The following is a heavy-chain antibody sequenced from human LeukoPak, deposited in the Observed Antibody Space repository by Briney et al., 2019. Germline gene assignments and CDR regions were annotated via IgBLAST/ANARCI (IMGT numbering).Heavy chain of an antibody. Sequence: GGSLRLSCAASGFTVSSNYMSWVRQAPGKGLEWVSVIYSGGSTYYADSVKDRFTISRDNSKNTLYLQMNSLRAEDTAVYYCAREDCSSTSCAGMDVWGQGTTVTVSS. J-gene: IGHJ6*02. CDR1: GFTVSSNY. CDR2: IYSGGST. V-gene: IGHV3-53*01. D-gene: IGHD2-2*01. CDR3: AREDCSSTSCAGMDV.